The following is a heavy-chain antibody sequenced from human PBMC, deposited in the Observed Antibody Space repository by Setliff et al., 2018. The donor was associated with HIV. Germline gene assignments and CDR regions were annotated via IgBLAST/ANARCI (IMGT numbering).Heavy chain of an antibody. J-gene: IGHJ5*02. V-gene: IGHV4-34*01. CDR2: ITHSGST. CDR1: DGSFSGYY. CDR3: ARALLLNLWSGYPSRGWFDP. D-gene: IGHD3-3*01. Sequence: SETLSLTCAVYDGSFSGYYWMWIRQSPGKGLEWIGEITHSGSTNYNPSLKSRVTISVDTSKNEFSLKLSSVTAADTAVYYFARALLLNLWSGYPSRGWFDPWGQGTLVTVSS.